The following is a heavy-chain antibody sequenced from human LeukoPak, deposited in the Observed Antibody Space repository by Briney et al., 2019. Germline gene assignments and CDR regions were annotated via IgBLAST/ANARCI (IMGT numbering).Heavy chain of an antibody. D-gene: IGHD1-1*01. CDR3: ASDLAGTNFDY. CDR2: IIPILGIA. CDR1: GGTFSSYA. J-gene: IGHJ4*02. V-gene: IGHV1-69*04. Sequence: SVKVSCKASGGTFSSYAISWVRQAPGQGLEWMGRIIPILGIANYAQKFQGRVTITADKSTSTAYMELSSLRSDDTAVYYCASDLAGTNFDYWGQGTLVTVSS.